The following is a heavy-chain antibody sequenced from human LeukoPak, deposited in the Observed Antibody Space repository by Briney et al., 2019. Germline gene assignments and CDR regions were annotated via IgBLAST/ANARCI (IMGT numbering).Heavy chain of an antibody. D-gene: IGHD2-15*01. Sequence: SVKVSCKASGGTFSSYAISWVRQAPGQGLEWMGRIIPIFGTANYAQKFQGRVTITTDESTSTAYMELSSLRSEDTAVYYCARDLRSGSGLDYWGQGTLVTVSS. J-gene: IGHJ4*02. CDR3: ARDLRSGSGLDY. CDR1: GGTFSSYA. V-gene: IGHV1-69*05. CDR2: IIPIFGTA.